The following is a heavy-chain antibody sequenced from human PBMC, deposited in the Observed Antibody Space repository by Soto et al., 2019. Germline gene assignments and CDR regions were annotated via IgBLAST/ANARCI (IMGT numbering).Heavy chain of an antibody. CDR3: ARDDEAERWQPFDP. Sequence: GGSLRLSCAASGFPFSSYGMHWVRQAPGKGLEWLALIWNDGSNKYYADSVKGRFTISRDNSKNTLYLQMNSLRAEDTAVYYCARDDEAERWQPFDPWGQGTLVTVSS. CDR2: IWNDGSNK. V-gene: IGHV3-33*01. CDR1: GFPFSSYG. J-gene: IGHJ5*02.